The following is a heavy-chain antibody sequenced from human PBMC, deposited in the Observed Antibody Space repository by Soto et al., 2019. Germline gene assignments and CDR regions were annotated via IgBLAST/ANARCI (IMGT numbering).Heavy chain of an antibody. Sequence: QVQLQESGPGLVKPSETLSLTCTVSGGSISSYYWSWIRQPPGKGLEWIGYIDDSGSTNYKSSLESRVTISLDTSKNQFSLRLSSMTAADTAVYYCARGRPWELYDYWGQGTLVTVSS. CDR3: ARGRPWELYDY. J-gene: IGHJ4*02. CDR2: IDDSGST. V-gene: IGHV4-59*01. CDR1: GGSISSYY. D-gene: IGHD1-26*01.